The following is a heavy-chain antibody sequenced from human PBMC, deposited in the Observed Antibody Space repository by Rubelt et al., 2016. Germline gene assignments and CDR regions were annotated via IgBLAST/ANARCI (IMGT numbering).Heavy chain of an antibody. Sequence: GYTFTGYYMHWVRQAPGQGLEWMGWINPNSGDTNYAQKFQGRVTMTRDTSISTAYMELSRLRSDDTAVYYCARGMWADLEWETYGMDVWGQGTTVTVSS. J-gene: IGHJ6*02. CDR3: ARGMWADLEWETYGMDV. D-gene: IGHD3-3*01. CDR2: INPNSGDT. CDR1: GYTFTGYY. V-gene: IGHV1-2*02.